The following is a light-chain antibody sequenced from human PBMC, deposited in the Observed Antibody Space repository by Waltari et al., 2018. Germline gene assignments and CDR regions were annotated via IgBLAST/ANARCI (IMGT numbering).Light chain of an antibody. J-gene: IGKJ2*03. Sequence: QLPQSPSALSASVGDRATIPCRVSQNIYSNLAWYQQKPGKAPKLLIYAASSLQSGIPARFSGSGSGTDFTLNISSLQPEDAAVYYCQHYYDKPYSFGQGTKVEIK. CDR1: QNIYSN. CDR2: AAS. V-gene: IGKV1D-13*01. CDR3: QHYYDKPYS.